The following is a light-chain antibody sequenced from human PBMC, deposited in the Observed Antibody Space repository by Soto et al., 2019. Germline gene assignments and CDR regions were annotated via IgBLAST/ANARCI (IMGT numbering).Light chain of an antibody. CDR1: QNISVY. V-gene: IGKV3-20*01. CDR3: QQYSDLPMT. Sequence: EIVLTQSPGTLSLSPVERATLSCRASQNISVYLAWYRQKPGQAPRLLIYGASRRATGIPDRFSGSASGTDFTLTISRLEPEDFAVYFCQQYSDLPMTFGQGTRLEIK. CDR2: GAS. J-gene: IGKJ5*01.